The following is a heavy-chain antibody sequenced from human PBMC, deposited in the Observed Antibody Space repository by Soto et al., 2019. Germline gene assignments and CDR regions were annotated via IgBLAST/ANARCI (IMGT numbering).Heavy chain of an antibody. V-gene: IGHV3-53*01. Sequence: GGSLRLSCAASGVTVSSNYMSWVRQAPGKGLEWVSVIYSGGSTYYADSVKGRFTISRDNSKNTVHLQMNSLRAEDTAVYYCARGRAPIAAAGTFETDYYYYYGMDVWGQGTTVTVS. CDR2: IYSGGST. CDR1: GVTVSSNY. D-gene: IGHD6-13*01. J-gene: IGHJ6*02. CDR3: ARGRAPIAAAGTFETDYYYYYGMDV.